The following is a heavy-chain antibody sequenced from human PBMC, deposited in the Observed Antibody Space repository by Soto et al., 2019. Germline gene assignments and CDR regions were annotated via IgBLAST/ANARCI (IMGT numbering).Heavy chain of an antibody. V-gene: IGHV1-69*06. CDR3: ARSGAGEWEPHDY. Sequence: GASVKVSCKASGGTFSSYAISWVRQAPGQGLEWMGGIIPIFGTANYAQKFQGGVTITADKSTSTAYMELSSLRSEDTAVYYCARSGAGEWEPHDYCGEGTLVTVSS. CDR2: IIPIFGTA. CDR1: GGTFSSYA. J-gene: IGHJ4*02. D-gene: IGHD1-26*01.